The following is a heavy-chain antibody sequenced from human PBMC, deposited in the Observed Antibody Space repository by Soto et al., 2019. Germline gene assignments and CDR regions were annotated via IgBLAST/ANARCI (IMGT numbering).Heavy chain of an antibody. Sequence: GGSLRLSCAASGFTFSSYAMSWVRQAPGKGLEWVSAISGSGVSTYYADSVKGRFTISRDNSKNTLYLQMNSLRAEDTAVYYCAKGSRGYCSSTSCPFSDYWGQGTLVTVSS. J-gene: IGHJ4*02. CDR1: GFTFSSYA. CDR3: AKGSRGYCSSTSCPFSDY. V-gene: IGHV3-23*01. CDR2: ISGSGVST. D-gene: IGHD2-2*01.